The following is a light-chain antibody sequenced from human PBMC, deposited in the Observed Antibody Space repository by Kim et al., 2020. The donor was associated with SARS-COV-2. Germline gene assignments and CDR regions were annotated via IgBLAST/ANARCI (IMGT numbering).Light chain of an antibody. J-gene: IGKJ4*01. V-gene: IGKV1-39*01. CDR2: GAT. CDR1: QTISIY. CDR3: QQSYSPRLT. Sequence: ASVGDRVTINCRASQTISIYLNWYQQKPGKAPKLLIHGATSVQSGVPATFSGSGSGTDFTLTISSLQPEDFATYYCQQSYSPRLTFGGGTKVDIK.